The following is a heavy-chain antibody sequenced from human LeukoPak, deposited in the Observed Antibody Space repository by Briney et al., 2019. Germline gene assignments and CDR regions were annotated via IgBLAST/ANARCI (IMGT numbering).Heavy chain of an antibody. CDR1: GYSISSGYY. J-gene: IGHJ4*02. V-gene: IGHV4-38-2*02. D-gene: IGHD6-19*01. Sequence: SETLSLTCTVSGYSISSGYYWGWIRQPPGKGLEWIGSIYHSGSTYYNPSLKSRVTISVDTSKNQFSLKLSSVTAADTAVYYCARDGYMGSSGWYYWGQGTLVTVSS. CDR3: ARDGYMGSSGWYY. CDR2: IYHSGST.